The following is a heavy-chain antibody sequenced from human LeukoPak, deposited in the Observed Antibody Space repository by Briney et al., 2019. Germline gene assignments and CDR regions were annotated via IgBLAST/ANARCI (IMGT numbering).Heavy chain of an antibody. D-gene: IGHD3-10*01. CDR1: GFTFSGNW. CDR3: TTVTYYNSRAPGDY. V-gene: IGHV3-74*01. CDR2: VSSDGSSI. J-gene: IGHJ4*02. Sequence: AGGSLRLSCAASGFTFSGNWMHWVRQAPGKGLVWVSRVSSDGSSITYADSVKGRFTISRDNAKNTLYLQMNSLRVEDTAVYYCTTVTYYNSRAPGDYWGQGTLVTVSS.